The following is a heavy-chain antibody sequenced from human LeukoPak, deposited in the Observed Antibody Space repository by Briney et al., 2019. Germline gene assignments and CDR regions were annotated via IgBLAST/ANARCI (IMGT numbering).Heavy chain of an antibody. CDR3: ARAPYGSGSYYYYFDY. CDR2: INPNSGGT. V-gene: IGHV1-2*04. Sequence: ASVKVSCTASGYTFTDYYMHWVRQAPGQGLEWMGWINPNSGGTNYAQKFQGWVTMTRDTSISTAYMELSRLRSDDTAVYYCARAPYGSGSYYYYFDYWGQGTLVTVSS. CDR1: GYTFTDYY. J-gene: IGHJ4*02. D-gene: IGHD3-10*01.